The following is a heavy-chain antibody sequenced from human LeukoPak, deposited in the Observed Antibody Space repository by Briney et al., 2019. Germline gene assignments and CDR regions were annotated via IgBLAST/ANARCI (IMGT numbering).Heavy chain of an antibody. D-gene: IGHD6-6*01. CDR1: GGSISSSSYY. CDR2: IYYRGST. J-gene: IGHJ4*02. Sequence: SETLSLTCTVSGGSISSSSYYWGWIRQPPGKGLEWIGSIYYRGSTYYNPSLKSRVTISVDTSKNQFSLKLSSVTAADTAVYYCARHPNLVWLPIDYWGQGTLVTVSS. CDR3: ARHPNLVWLPIDY. V-gene: IGHV4-39*01.